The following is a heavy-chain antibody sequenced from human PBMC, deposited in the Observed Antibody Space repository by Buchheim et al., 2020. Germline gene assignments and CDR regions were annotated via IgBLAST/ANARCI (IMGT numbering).Heavy chain of an antibody. D-gene: IGHD3-22*01. J-gene: IGHJ6*01. CDR1: GFTFISYA. CDR3: AKARLYYDSSGNYYYYGMDV. Sequence: EVQLVESGGGLVQPGGSLRLSCAASGFTFISYAMSWVRQAPGKGLEWVSTISGGGGSTYYADSVKGRFTISRDNSKNTLYLQVSSLRAEDTAVFYCAKARLYYDSSGNYYYYGMDVWGQGTT. CDR2: ISGGGGST. V-gene: IGHV3-23*04.